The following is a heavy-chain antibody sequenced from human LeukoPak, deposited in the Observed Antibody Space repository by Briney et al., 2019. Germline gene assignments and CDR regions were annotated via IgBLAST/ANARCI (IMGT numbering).Heavy chain of an antibody. V-gene: IGHV4-38-2*02. Sequence: PSETLSLTCTVSGYSISSGYYWGWIRQPPGKGLEWIGSIYHSGSTYYNPSLKSRVTISVDTSKNHFSLKLSSVTAADTAVYYCARGVVPAAIYDYYYMDVWGKGTTVTVSS. J-gene: IGHJ6*03. CDR3: ARGVVPAAIYDYYYMDV. D-gene: IGHD2-2*01. CDR2: IYHSGST. CDR1: GYSISSGYY.